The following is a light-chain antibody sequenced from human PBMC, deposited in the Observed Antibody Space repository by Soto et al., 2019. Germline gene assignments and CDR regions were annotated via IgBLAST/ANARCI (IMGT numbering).Light chain of an antibody. CDR1: QSLSSNY. V-gene: IGKV3-20*01. Sequence: EIVLTQSPGTLSLSPGERATLSCRASQSLSSNYLAWYQQKPGQAPRLLIYGVSTRATGIPDRFSGSGSGTDFTLTISRLEPEDFAMYYCQQYGGSLTFGGGTKVEIK. CDR3: QQYGGSLT. J-gene: IGKJ4*01. CDR2: GVS.